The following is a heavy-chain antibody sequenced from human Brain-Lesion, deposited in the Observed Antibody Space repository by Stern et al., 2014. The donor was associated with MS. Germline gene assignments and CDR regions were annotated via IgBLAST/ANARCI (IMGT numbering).Heavy chain of an antibody. D-gene: IGHD3-22*01. CDR1: GNTFTNRY. J-gene: IGHJ4*02. CDR3: AEGGSYCFVY. V-gene: IGHV1-45*02. CDR2: ITPFTGNT. Sequence: QVQLVQSGAEVKKTGSSVKVSCQASGNTFTNRYLHWVRQAPGQALEWMGWITPFTGNTNYAQNFQDRVTITMDRSMSTAYMDLSSLRSDDTAIYFCAEGGSYCFVYWGQGTLVTVSS.